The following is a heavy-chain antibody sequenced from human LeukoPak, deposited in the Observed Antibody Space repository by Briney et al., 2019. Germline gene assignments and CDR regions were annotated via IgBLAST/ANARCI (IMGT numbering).Heavy chain of an antibody. V-gene: IGHV3-33*03. D-gene: IGHD3-10*01. CDR1: GFTFSYFG. CDR2: IWSDGSHK. Sequence: GGSLRLSCEASGFTFSYFGMHWVRQAPGKGLGWVAVIWSDGSHKYYDDSVKGRFIVSRENSKNTLYLQMHSLRAADTSVYFCAKDANEFGDSYFDSWGQGTLVTVSS. J-gene: IGHJ5*01. CDR3: AKDANEFGDSYFDS.